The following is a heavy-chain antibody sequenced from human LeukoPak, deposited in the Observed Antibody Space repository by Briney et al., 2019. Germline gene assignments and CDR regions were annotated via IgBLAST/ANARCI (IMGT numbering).Heavy chain of an antibody. D-gene: IGHD1-7*01. J-gene: IGHJ3*02. Sequence: PSETLSLTCTVSGGSISSFYWSWIRQPPGKGLEWIGYIYYSGNTNYSPSLKSRVTMSVDTSKNQFSLKLSSVTAADTAVYYCARDWITGTGDAFDIWAQGTMLTVSS. CDR1: GGSISSFY. CDR3: ARDWITGTGDAFDI. CDR2: IYYSGNT. V-gene: IGHV4-59*01.